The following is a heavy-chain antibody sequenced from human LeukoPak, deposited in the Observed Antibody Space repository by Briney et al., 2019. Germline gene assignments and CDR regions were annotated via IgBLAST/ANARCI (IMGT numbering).Heavy chain of an antibody. CDR1: GFTFSNYA. D-gene: IGHD5-18*01. J-gene: IGHJ4*02. Sequence: PGGSLRLSCAASGFTFSNYAMTWVRQAPGKGLEWVSGISGGGGSTYYADSVKGRFAISRDDSKNTLYLQMNSLRAEDTALYYCAKVAGYNYGYNEYWGQGTLVTVSP. CDR2: ISGGGGST. V-gene: IGHV3-23*01. CDR3: AKVAGYNYGYNEY.